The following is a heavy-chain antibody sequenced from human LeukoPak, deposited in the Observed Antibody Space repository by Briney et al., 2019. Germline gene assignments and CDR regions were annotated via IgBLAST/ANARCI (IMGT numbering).Heavy chain of an antibody. V-gene: IGHV3-23*01. CDR1: GFTFSSYA. CDR3: ARGHSSGWYDQYYFDH. D-gene: IGHD6-19*01. Sequence: GGSLRLSCAASGFTFSSYAVSWVRQAPGKGLEWVSAISGSGGSTYYADSVEGRFTISRDNSKNTLYLQMNSLRAEDTAVYYCARGHSSGWYDQYYFDHWGQGTPVTVSS. CDR2: ISGSGGST. J-gene: IGHJ4*02.